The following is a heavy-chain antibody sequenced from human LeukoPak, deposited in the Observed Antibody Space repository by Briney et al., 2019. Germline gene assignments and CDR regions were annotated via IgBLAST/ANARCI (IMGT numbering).Heavy chain of an antibody. Sequence: ASVKVSCKASGYTFTGYYMYWVRQAPGQGLEWMGWINPNSGGTNYAQKFQGRVTMTRDTSISTAYMELSRLRSDDTAVYYCARRAPTPGWFDPWGQGTLVTVFS. J-gene: IGHJ5*02. D-gene: IGHD4-17*01. CDR1: GYTFTGYY. CDR2: INPNSGGT. V-gene: IGHV1-2*02. CDR3: ARRAPTPGWFDP.